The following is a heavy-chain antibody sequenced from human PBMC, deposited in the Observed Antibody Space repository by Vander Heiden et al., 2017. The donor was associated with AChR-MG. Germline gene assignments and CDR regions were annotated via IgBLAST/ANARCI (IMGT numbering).Heavy chain of an antibody. CDR1: GGTFSSYA. J-gene: IGHJ3*02. CDR2: IIPIFGTA. D-gene: IGHD3-22*01. Sequence: QVQLVQSGAEVKKPGSSVKVSCKASGGTFSSYAISWVRQAPGQGLEWMGGIIPIFGTANYAQKFQGRVTITADESTSTAYMELSSLRSEDTAVYYCASQNTYYYDSSARGAFDIWGQGTMVTVSS. V-gene: IGHV1-69*01. CDR3: ASQNTYYYDSSARGAFDI.